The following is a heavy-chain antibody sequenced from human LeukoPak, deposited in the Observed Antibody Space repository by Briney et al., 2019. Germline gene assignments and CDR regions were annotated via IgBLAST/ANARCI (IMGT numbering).Heavy chain of an antibody. CDR2: INHSGST. CDR1: GESFSRYY. CDR3: ARSYGDYVWFSAFDI. V-gene: IGHV4-34*01. J-gene: IGHJ3*02. D-gene: IGHD4-17*01. Sequence: SETLSLTCAVYGESFSRYYWSWIRQSPEEGLEWIGEINHSGSTNYNPSLKSRVTISVDTSKNQFSLKLSSVTAADTAVYYCARSYGDYVWFSAFDIWGQGTMVTVSS.